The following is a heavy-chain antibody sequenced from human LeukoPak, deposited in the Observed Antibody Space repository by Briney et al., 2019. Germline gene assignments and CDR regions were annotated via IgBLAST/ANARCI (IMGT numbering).Heavy chain of an antibody. D-gene: IGHD6-13*01. CDR1: GGSISSGDYY. CDR3: ARRVATAPMYAFDI. J-gene: IGHJ3*02. Sequence: PSETLSLTCTVSGGSISSGDYYWSWIRQPPGKGLEWIGYIYYSGSTYYNPSLKSRVTISVDTSKNQFSLKLSSVTAADTAVYFCARRVATAPMYAFDIWGQGTLVTVSS. V-gene: IGHV4-31*03. CDR2: IYYSGST.